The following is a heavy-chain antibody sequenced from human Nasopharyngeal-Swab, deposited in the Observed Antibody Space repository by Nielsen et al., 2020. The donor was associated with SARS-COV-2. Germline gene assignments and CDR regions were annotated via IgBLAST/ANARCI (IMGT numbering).Heavy chain of an antibody. CDR2: TRNKANSYTT. Sequence: GGSLRLSCAASGFTFSDHYMDWVRQAPGKGLEWVGRTRNKANSYTTEYAASVKGRFTISRDDPKNSLYLQMNSLKTEDTAVYYCARASRTTVTTNDAFDIWGQGTMVTVSS. CDR3: ARASRTTVTTNDAFDI. V-gene: IGHV3-72*01. J-gene: IGHJ3*02. CDR1: GFTFSDHY. D-gene: IGHD4-11*01.